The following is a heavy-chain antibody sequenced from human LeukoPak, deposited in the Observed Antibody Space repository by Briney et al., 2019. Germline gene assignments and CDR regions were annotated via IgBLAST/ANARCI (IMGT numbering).Heavy chain of an antibody. CDR2: IYYSGST. J-gene: IGHJ5*02. CDR1: GGSISSYY. Sequence: SETLSLTCTVSGGSISSYYWSWIRQPPGKGLEWIGYIYYSGSTNYNPSLKSRVTISVDTSKNQFSLKLSSVTAADTAVYYCARFMVRVVTNWFDPWGQGTLVTVSS. D-gene: IGHD3-10*01. CDR3: ARFMVRVVTNWFDP. V-gene: IGHV4-59*08.